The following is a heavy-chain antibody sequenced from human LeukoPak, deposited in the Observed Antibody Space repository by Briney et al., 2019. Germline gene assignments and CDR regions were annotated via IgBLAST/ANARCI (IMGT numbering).Heavy chain of an antibody. CDR1: GFTFNTFN. Sequence: GGSPRLSCAASGFTFNTFNMNWVRQAPGKGLEWVSSITSGGDYIYYADSVKGRFTTSRDNAKNSLSLQLNSLRVEDTAVYYCARGHYDVLAASYKWTPDYWGQGTLVTVSS. J-gene: IGHJ4*02. V-gene: IGHV3-21*01. D-gene: IGHD3-9*01. CDR3: ARGHYDVLAASYKWTPDY. CDR2: ITSGGDYI.